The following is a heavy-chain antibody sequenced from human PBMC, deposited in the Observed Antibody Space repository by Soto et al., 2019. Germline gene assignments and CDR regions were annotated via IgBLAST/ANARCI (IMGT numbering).Heavy chain of an antibody. CDR3: ASQGSSSWYEGRWFDP. CDR2: IYTSGST. J-gene: IGHJ5*02. CDR1: GGSISSYY. D-gene: IGHD6-13*01. Sequence: SETLSLTCTVSGGSISSYYWSWIRQPAGKGLEWIGRIYTSGSTNYNPSLKSRVTISVDTSKNQFSLKLSSVTAADTAVYYCASQGSSSWYEGRWFDPWGQGTLVTVSS. V-gene: IGHV4-4*07.